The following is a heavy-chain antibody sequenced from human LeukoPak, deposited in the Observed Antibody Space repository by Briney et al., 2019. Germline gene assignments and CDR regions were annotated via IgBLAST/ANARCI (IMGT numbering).Heavy chain of an antibody. CDR2: IGTVGTPASSAYVI. V-gene: IGHV3-48*03. CDR3: VRYLHY. J-gene: IGHJ4*02. CDR1: GFSFSTSE. Sequence: GGSLRLSCAASGFSFSTSEMNWVRQAPGKGLEWIAHIGTVGTPASSAYVIYYADSVKGRFTISRDNANNLLSLRMNSLRAEDTALYYCVRYLHYGGQGTLVTVSS.